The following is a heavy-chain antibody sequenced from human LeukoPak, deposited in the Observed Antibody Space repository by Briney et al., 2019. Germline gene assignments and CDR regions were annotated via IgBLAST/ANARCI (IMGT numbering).Heavy chain of an antibody. D-gene: IGHD4-23*01. V-gene: IGHV5-51*01. Sequence: GESLKISCQTSGYIFTDYWIGWVRQMPGKGLEWMAIIYCDGSKTIYSPSFQTQVTISVDKSTNTAYLQWTSLKASDTAMYYCARRVVNNRNWYFNLWGRGTLVTVSS. CDR1: GYIFTDYW. CDR2: IYCDGSKT. CDR3: ARRVVNNRNWYFNL. J-gene: IGHJ2*01.